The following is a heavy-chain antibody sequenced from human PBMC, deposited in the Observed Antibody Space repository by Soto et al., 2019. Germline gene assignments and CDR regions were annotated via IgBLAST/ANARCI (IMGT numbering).Heavy chain of an antibody. Sequence: GGSLRLSCAASGFTFSDYYMSWIRQAPGKGLEWVSYISSSGSTIYYADPVKGRFTISRDNAKNSLYLQMNSLRAEDTAVYYCARDSTIFGVVSHKGVDYWGQGTLVTVSS. V-gene: IGHV3-11*01. J-gene: IGHJ4*02. CDR3: ARDSTIFGVVSHKGVDY. D-gene: IGHD3-3*01. CDR1: GFTFSDYY. CDR2: ISSSGSTI.